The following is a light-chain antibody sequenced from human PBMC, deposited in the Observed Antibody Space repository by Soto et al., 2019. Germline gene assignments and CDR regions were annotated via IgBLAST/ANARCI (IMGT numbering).Light chain of an antibody. V-gene: IGLV2-23*01. J-gene: IGLJ2*01. CDR3: CSYAGSNTLI. Sequence: QSALTQPASVSGSPGQSITISCTGTSSDVGSYALVSWYQHHPGKAPKLIICEDNNRPSGVSDRFSGSKSGNTASLTISGLQAEDEADYYCCSYAGSNTLIFGGGTKLTVL. CDR1: SSDVGSYAL. CDR2: EDN.